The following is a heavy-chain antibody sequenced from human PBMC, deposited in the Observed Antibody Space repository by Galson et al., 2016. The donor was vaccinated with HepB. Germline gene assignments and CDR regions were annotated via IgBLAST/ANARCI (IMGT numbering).Heavy chain of an antibody. CDR2: ISSSSSTI. CDR3: ARDLSRFLEWLPSGYYYYYGMDV. V-gene: IGHV3-48*01. J-gene: IGHJ6*02. D-gene: IGHD3-3*01. CDR1: GFTFSSYS. Sequence: SLRLSCAASGFTFSSYSMNWVRQAPGKGLEWVSYISSSSSTIYYADSVKGRFTISGDNAKNSLYLQMNSLRAEDTAVYYCARDLSRFLEWLPSGYYYYYGMDVWGQGTTVTVSS.